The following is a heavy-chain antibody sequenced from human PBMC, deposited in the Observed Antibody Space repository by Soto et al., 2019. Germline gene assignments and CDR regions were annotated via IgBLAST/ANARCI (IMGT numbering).Heavy chain of an antibody. CDR3: ASGSGGVSYQYYYYYYMDV. CDR2: IKQDGSEK. Sequence: GGSLRLSCAASGFTFSSYWMSWVRQAPGKGLEWVANIKQDGSEKYYVDSVKGRFTISRDNAKNSLYLQMNSLRAEDTAVYYCASGSGGVSYQYYYYYYMDVWGKGTTVTVSS. D-gene: IGHD2-2*01. J-gene: IGHJ6*03. V-gene: IGHV3-7*01. CDR1: GFTFSSYW.